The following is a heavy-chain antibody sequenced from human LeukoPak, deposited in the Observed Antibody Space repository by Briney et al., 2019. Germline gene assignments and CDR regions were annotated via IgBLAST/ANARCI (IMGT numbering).Heavy chain of an antibody. CDR3: ARVAPRESYLTAFDY. CDR2: IYYSGST. CDR1: GGSISSYY. J-gene: IGHJ4*02. Sequence: SETLSLTCTVSGGSISSYYWSWIRQPPGKGLEGIGYIYYSGSTNDNPSLKSRVTISVDTSKDEFALKLESVTSRGTGGYFFARVAPRESYLTAFDYWGQGTLVTVSS. D-gene: IGHD1-14*01. V-gene: IGHV4-59*01.